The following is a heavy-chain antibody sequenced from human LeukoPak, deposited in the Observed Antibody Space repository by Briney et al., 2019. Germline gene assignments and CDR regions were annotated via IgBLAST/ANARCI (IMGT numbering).Heavy chain of an antibody. CDR3: ARQGWFGELLSPLDY. Sequence: SETLSLTCTVSGGSISSSSYYWGWIRQPPGKGLEWIGSIYYSGSTYYNPPLKSRVTVSVDTSKNKFSLKLSSVTASDTAVYYCARQGWFGELLSPLDYWGQGTLVTVSS. J-gene: IGHJ4*02. CDR1: GGSISSSSYY. V-gene: IGHV4-39*01. D-gene: IGHD3-10*01. CDR2: IYYSGST.